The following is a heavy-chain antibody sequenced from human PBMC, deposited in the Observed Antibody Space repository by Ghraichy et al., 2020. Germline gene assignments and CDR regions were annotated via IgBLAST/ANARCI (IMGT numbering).Heavy chain of an antibody. V-gene: IGHV3-53*01. D-gene: IGHD3-22*01. CDR3: ARGLRFYDSSDADN. Sequence: GGSLRLSCAASGLTVSSNYMSWVRQAPGKGLEWVSVIHSDGSTEYAASVKGRVNLSRDNSKNTVYLQINSLRVEDTAVYYCARGLRFYDSSDADNWGQGTQVIVSS. J-gene: IGHJ4*02. CDR2: IHSDGST. CDR1: GLTVSSNY.